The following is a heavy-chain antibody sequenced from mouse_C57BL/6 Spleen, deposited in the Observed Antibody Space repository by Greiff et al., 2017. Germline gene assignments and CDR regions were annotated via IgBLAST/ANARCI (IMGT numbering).Heavy chain of an antibody. CDR1: GFNIKNTY. Sequence: EVKVVESVAELVRPGASVKLSCTASGFNIKNTYMHWVKQRPEQGLEWIGRIDPANGNTKYAPKFQGKATITADTSSNTAYLQLSSLTSEDTAIYYCARRSFITTVVEGFDYGGQGTTLTVSS. D-gene: IGHD1-1*01. CDR3: ARRSFITTVVEGFDY. CDR2: IDPANGNT. J-gene: IGHJ2*01. V-gene: IGHV14-3*01.